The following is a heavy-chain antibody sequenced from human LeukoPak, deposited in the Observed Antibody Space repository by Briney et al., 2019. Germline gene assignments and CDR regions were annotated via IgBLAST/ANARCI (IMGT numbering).Heavy chain of an antibody. CDR1: GFTFSSYA. CDR2: ISYDGSNK. Sequence: GGSLRLSCAAPGFTFSSYAMSWVRQAPGKGLEWVSVISYDGSNKYYADSVKGRFTISRDNSKNTLYLQMNSLRAEDTAVYYCARDAGDFWSGYCIDYWGQGTLVTVSS. D-gene: IGHD3-3*01. CDR3: ARDAGDFWSGYCIDY. V-gene: IGHV3-30-3*01. J-gene: IGHJ4*02.